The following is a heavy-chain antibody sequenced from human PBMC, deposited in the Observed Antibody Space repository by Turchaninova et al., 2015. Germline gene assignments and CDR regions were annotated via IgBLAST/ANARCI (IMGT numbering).Heavy chain of an antibody. CDR2: VNKGGRTT. CDR3: ASVHCSGGSCVQFFQN. CDR1: GFPLSSYG. Sequence: EVQLVESGGGLVLPGGSLSLSCAASGFPLSSYGMHVGRQAPGKGLVWVSRVNKGGRTTDYADSVKGRFTIARDNAKNTLYLQMNSLRAEDTAVYYCASVHCSGGSCVQFFQNWGQGTLVSVSS. J-gene: IGHJ1*01. V-gene: IGHV3-74*01. D-gene: IGHD2-15*01.